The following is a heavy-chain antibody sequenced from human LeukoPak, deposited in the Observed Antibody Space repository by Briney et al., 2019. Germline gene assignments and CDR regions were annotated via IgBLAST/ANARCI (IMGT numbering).Heavy chain of an antibody. J-gene: IGHJ4*02. D-gene: IGHD1-26*01. CDR1: GFTFSSYS. Sequence: LRLSCAASGFTFSSYSMNWVRQPPGKGLEWIGYIYYSGSTYYNPSLKSRISMSVDTSKNQFSLKVSSMTAADTAVYYCARGASGGTTFHYWGQGTLVTVSS. CDR3: ARGASGGTTFHY. CDR2: IYYSGST. V-gene: IGHV4-30-4*08.